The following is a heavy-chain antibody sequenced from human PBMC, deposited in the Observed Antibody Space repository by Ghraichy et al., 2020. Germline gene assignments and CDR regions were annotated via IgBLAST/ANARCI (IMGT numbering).Heavy chain of an antibody. Sequence: GGSLRLSCSAAGFPFIGSPMHWVRQAPGKRPEYVLGIRGDGGATYFGDSVKGRFTISRDNSRNALHLEMDSLRPEDTAVYYCVKGFVLGALGPWGPGTVVTVSS. CDR2: IRGDGGAT. D-gene: IGHD1-26*01. CDR3: VKGFVLGALGP. J-gene: IGHJ5*02. CDR1: GFPFIGSP. V-gene: IGHV3-64D*06.